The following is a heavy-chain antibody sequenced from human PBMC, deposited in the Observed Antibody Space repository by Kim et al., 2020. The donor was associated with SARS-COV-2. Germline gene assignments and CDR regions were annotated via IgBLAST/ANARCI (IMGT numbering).Heavy chain of an antibody. Sequence: ASVKVSCKASGYSFTNYAMQWVRQAPGQRLEWMGWINAGNDYTKYSQKFRDRVTITRDTSASTVYIELSSLRSEDTAVYYCARGAVVRGVVRHFDYWGQG. CDR3: ARGAVVRGVVRHFDY. J-gene: IGHJ4*02. CDR2: INAGNDYT. V-gene: IGHV1-3*01. CDR1: GYSFTNYA. D-gene: IGHD3-10*01.